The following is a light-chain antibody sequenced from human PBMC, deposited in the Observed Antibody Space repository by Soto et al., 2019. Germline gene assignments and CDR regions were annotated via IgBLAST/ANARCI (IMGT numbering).Light chain of an antibody. CDR3: QSYDRSLSGYV. J-gene: IGLJ1*01. CDR2: GNI. V-gene: IGLV1-40*01. CDR1: SSNIGAGYD. Sequence: QSVLTQPPSVSGAPGQRVTISCTGSSSNIGAGYDVHWYQQLPGTAPKLLIYGNINRRSGVPDRFSGSKSGTSASLAITGLQAEDEADYYCQSYDRSLSGYVFGTGTKVTVL.